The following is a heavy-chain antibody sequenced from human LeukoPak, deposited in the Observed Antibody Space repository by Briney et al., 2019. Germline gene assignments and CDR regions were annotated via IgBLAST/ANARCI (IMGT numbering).Heavy chain of an antibody. Sequence: GGSLRLSCAASGFTFSEYQMSWIRQAPGKGLEWLSHISGSGDTIYYADSVKGRFTISRGNAKNSLFLQMSSLRAEDTAVYYCARVRGSSGDWGQGTLVTVSS. D-gene: IGHD3-10*01. CDR1: GFTFSEYQ. CDR3: ARVRGSSGD. CDR2: ISGSGDTI. J-gene: IGHJ4*02. V-gene: IGHV3-11*01.